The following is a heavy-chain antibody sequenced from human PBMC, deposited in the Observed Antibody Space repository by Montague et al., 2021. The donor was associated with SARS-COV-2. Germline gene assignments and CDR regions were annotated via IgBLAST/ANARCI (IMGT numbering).Heavy chain of an antibody. CDR2: IYSGETT. Sequence: SLRLSCAAPGFTVSSNYMSWVRQAPGRGLEWVSLIYSGETTYYADSVRGRFTISRDISKTTLFLQMNNLRAEDTAVYYCAKVGKDYYDSSGHPLGLFLDDWGQGTLVTVSS. J-gene: IGHJ4*02. CDR1: GFTVSSNY. CDR3: AKVGKDYYDSSGHPLGLFLDD. V-gene: IGHV3-53*01. D-gene: IGHD3-22*01.